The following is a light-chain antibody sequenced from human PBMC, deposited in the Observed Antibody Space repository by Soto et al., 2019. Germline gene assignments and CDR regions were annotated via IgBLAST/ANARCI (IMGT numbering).Light chain of an antibody. Sequence: EIVMTQSPFTLSASPGESATLSCRASQSVDNNLAWYQQKPAQPPRLLLVGSFARATGIPARFSGSGSGSEFTLTISSLQYEDFAVYYCQQYNGRPPITFGQGTRVDIK. CDR1: QSVDNN. CDR2: GSF. J-gene: IGKJ5*01. V-gene: IGKV3-15*01. CDR3: QQYNGRPPIT.